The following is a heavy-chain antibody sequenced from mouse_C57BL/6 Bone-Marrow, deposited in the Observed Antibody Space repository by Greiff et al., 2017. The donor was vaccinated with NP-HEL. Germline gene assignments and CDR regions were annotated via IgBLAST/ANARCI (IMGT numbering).Heavy chain of an antibody. D-gene: IGHD1-1*01. V-gene: IGHV14-1*01. CDR3: TTWPYYGTWFAY. J-gene: IGHJ3*01. CDR2: LDPEDGAT. CDR1: GFNIKDYY. Sequence: EVQLQQSGAELVRPGASVKLSCTASGFNIKDYYMHWVKQRPEQGLEWIGRLDPEDGATEYAPKFQGKATMTADTSSNTAYLQLSSLTSEDTAVYYCTTWPYYGTWFAYWGQGTLVTVSA.